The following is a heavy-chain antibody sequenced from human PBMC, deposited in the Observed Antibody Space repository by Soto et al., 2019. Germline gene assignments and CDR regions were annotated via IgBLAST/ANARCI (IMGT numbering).Heavy chain of an antibody. D-gene: IGHD5-18*01. V-gene: IGHV1-18*01. CDR2: ISAYNGNT. Sequence: XSVKVSFNASGYTFTSYGISLVRQAPGQGLEWMGWISAYNGNTNYGQKLQGRVTMTTDTSTSTAYMELRSLRSDDTAVYYCARDGGYSGDYWGQGTLVTVSS. J-gene: IGHJ4*02. CDR1: GYTFTSYG. CDR3: ARDGGYSGDY.